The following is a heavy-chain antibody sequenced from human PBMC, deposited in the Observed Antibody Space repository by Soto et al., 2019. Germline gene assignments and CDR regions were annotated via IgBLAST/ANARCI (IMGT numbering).Heavy chain of an antibody. CDR1: GGTFSSYT. CDR3: ASSGELSLFGAFDI. Sequence: SVKVSCKAPGGTFSSYTISWVRQAPGQGLEWMGRIIPILGIANYAQKFQGRVTITADKSTSTAYMELSSLRSEDTAVYYCASSGELSLFGAFDIWGQGTMVTVSS. CDR2: IIPILGIA. V-gene: IGHV1-69*02. J-gene: IGHJ3*02. D-gene: IGHD3-16*02.